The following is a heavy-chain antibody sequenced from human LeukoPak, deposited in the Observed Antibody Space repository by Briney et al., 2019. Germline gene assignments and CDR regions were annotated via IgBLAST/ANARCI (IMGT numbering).Heavy chain of an antibody. D-gene: IGHD6-13*01. Sequence: SGTLSLTCTVSGGTLSSYYWSWIRQPAGKGLEWIGRIYTSGSTNYNPSRKGRVTMSVDTSKNQISLKLSSVTAADTAVYYCARLVVSTCYHEVLLGRDYWGQGTLVTVSS. CDR2: IYTSGST. V-gene: IGHV4-4*07. J-gene: IGHJ4*02. CDR3: ARLVVSTCYHEVLLGRDY. CDR1: GGTLSSYY.